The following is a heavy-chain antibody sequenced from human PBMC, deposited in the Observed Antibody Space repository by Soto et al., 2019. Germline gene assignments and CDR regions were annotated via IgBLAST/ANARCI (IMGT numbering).Heavy chain of an antibody. J-gene: IGHJ4*02. CDR1: GFTFTNYR. CDR3: ARDFEGLGY. D-gene: IGHD3-16*01. Sequence: EVQLVESGGGLVQPGGSLTLSCAASGFTFTNYRMHWFRQALGKGLVWVSSIHNDGTTNYADSVKGRFTIPRDNAKNTLYLQMNSLRAEDTAVYYCARDFEGLGYWGRGTLVTVSS. V-gene: IGHV3-74*01. CDR2: IHNDGTT.